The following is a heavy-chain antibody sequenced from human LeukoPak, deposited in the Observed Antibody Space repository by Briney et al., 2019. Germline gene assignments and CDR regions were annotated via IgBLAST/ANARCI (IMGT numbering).Heavy chain of an antibody. V-gene: IGHV3-20*04. J-gene: IGHJ4*02. CDR1: GFTFDDYG. CDR3: ARGIAAACTGDY. CDR2: IRNGGST. Sequence: GGSLRLSCAASGFTFDDYGMSWVRQAPGKGLEWVSGIRNGGSTGYADSVKGRFTISRDNAKNSLYLQMNSLRAEDTAVYYCARGIAAACTGDYWGQGTLVTVSS. D-gene: IGHD6-13*01.